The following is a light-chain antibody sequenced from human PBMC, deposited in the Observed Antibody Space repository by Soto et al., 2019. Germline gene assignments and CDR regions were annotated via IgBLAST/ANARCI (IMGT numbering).Light chain of an antibody. J-gene: IGLJ1*01. V-gene: IGLV2-14*01. CDR1: SIDVGGYNY. CDR3: DSYTSSRAYV. Sequence: QSALTQPASVSGSPGQSITISCTGTSIDVGGYNYVSWYQQQSGKAPKLIIHEVSNRPSGVSNRFSGSKSGNTASLTISGLQAEDEADYYCDSYTSSRAYVFGIGTKVTVL. CDR2: EVS.